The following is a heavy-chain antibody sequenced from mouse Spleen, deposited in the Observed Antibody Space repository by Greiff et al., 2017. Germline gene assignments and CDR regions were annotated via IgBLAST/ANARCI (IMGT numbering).Heavy chain of an antibody. CDR1: GFNIKDDY. D-gene: IGHD4-1*01. J-gene: IGHJ2*01. V-gene: IGHV14-4*01. CDR3: TTVSNWDDY. CDR2: IDPENGDT. Sequence: EVQLQQSGAELVRPGASVKLSCTASGFNIKDDYMHWVKQRPEQGLEWIGWIDPENGDTEYASKFQGKATITADTSSNTAYLQLSSLTSEDTAVYYCTTVSNWDDYWGQGTTLTVSS.